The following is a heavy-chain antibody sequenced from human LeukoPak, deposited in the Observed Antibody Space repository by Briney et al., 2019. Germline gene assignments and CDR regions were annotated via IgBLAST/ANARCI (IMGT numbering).Heavy chain of an antibody. V-gene: IGHV3-21*01. J-gene: IGHJ4*02. Sequence: PGGSLRLSCAASGFTFSSYSMNWVRQGPGKGLEWVSSISSSSSYIYYADSVKGRFTISRDNAKNSLYLQMNSLRAEDTAVYYCARSSAVAGTLDYWGQGTLVTVSS. CDR3: ARSSAVAGTLDY. CDR2: ISSSSSYI. D-gene: IGHD6-19*01. CDR1: GFTFSSYS.